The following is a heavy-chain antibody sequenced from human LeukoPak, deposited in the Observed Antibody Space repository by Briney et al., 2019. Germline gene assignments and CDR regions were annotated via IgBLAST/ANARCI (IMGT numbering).Heavy chain of an antibody. J-gene: IGHJ4*02. D-gene: IGHD3-22*01. CDR1: GFTFGSYW. V-gene: IGHV3-74*01. CDR2: LNEDGTTT. Sequence: GGSLRLSCAASGFTFGSYWMHWFRQPPGKGLVWVSRLNEDGTTTTYADSVKGRFTISRDNAKNRLNLQMNSLRVEDTAVYYCAKGGFYYESSHFDYWGKGTLVTVSS. CDR3: AKGGFYYESSHFDY.